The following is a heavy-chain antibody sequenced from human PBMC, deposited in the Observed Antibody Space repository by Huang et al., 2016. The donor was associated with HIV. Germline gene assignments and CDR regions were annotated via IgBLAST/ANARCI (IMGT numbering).Heavy chain of an antibody. J-gene: IGHJ1*01. CDR3: AKPPSISSKYFQH. Sequence: EVQLLESGGGLVQPGGSLRLSCAASGFTFSSYAMSWVRQAPGKGRAWVSGISGSGGSTYYADSVKGRFTISRDNSKNTLYLQMNSLRAEDTAVYYCAKPPSISSKYFQHWGQGTLVTVSS. V-gene: IGHV3-23*01. CDR2: ISGSGGST. D-gene: IGHD3-3*02. CDR1: GFTFSSYA.